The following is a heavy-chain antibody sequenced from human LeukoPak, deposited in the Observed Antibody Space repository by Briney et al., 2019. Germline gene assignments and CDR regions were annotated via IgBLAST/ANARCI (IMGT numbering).Heavy chain of an antibody. J-gene: IGHJ4*02. D-gene: IGHD3-10*01. V-gene: IGHV3-23*01. CDR1: GISLSNYA. Sequence: GSLRLSCVVSGISLSNYAMTWVRQAPGKGLEWVSYISERGGSTTYADSVKGRFTISRGTSLNTLYLQMNNLRAEDTAVYFCAKRGVVIRGILVIGYHQEAYHYDFWGQGVLVTVSS. CDR2: ISERGGST. CDR3: AKRGVVIRGILVIGYHQEAYHYDF.